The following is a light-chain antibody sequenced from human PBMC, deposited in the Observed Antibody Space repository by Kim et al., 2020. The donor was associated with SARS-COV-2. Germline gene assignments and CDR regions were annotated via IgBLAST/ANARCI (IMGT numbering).Light chain of an antibody. CDR3: LKYNSAPWT. CDR2: AAS. J-gene: IGKJ1*01. V-gene: IGKV1-27*01. Sequence: DIQMTQSPSSLSASVGDRVTINSRASQGISNYLAWYQQKPGKVPKLLIYAASTLQSGVPSRFSGSGSGTDFTLTISSLQTEDVATYYCLKYNSAPWTFGQGTKVDIK. CDR1: QGISNY.